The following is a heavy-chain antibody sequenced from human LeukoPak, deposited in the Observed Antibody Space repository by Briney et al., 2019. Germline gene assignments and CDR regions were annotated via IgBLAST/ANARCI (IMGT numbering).Heavy chain of an antibody. Sequence: GGSLRLSCAASGFRFNNFAMTWVRLTPGKGLEWVSSISGSGGSTYYAESVKGRFNISRDNSKNTLYLQVNSLRADDTAAYYCAKQMRVGATSSFDYWGQGTLVTVSS. CDR2: ISGSGGST. CDR1: GFRFNNFA. CDR3: AKQMRVGATSSFDY. J-gene: IGHJ4*02. D-gene: IGHD1-26*01. V-gene: IGHV3-23*01.